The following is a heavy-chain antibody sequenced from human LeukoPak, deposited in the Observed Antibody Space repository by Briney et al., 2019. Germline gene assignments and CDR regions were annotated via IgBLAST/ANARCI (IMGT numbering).Heavy chain of an antibody. CDR3: ARGRDGSQSPIDD. CDR1: GFTFSSYN. CDR2: ISSSSSYI. D-gene: IGHD5-24*01. Sequence: GGSLRLSRAASGFTFSSYNMNWVRQAPGKGLEWVSSISSSSSYICYADSVRGRFTISRDNAKNSLYLQMNSLRAEDTAVYYCARGRDGSQSPIDDWGQGTLVTVSS. V-gene: IGHV3-21*01. J-gene: IGHJ4*02.